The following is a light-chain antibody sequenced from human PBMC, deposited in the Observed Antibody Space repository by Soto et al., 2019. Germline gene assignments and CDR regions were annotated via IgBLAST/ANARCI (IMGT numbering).Light chain of an antibody. CDR3: QQYGSSSRT. V-gene: IGKV3-20*01. CDR2: GAS. CDR1: QSVSTN. J-gene: IGKJ1*01. Sequence: DIVLTQSPGTLSLSPGERATLSCRASQSVSTNLAWYQQKPGQGPRLLIFGASTRAIGIPARFSGSGSGTDFTLTISRLEPEDFGVYYCQQYGSSSRTFGQGTKVDIK.